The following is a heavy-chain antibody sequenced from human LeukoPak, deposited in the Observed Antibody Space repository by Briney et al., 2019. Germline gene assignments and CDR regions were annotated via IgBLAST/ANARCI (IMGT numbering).Heavy chain of an antibody. V-gene: IGHV4-59*01. D-gene: IGHD2-2*02. CDR1: GGSISSYY. Sequence: SETLPLTCTVSGGSISSYYWSWVRQPPGKGLEWVGYIYYSGSTNYNPSLKRRVTISVDTSKTQFSLKLSSVTAADTAVYYCARDRGIVVVPAAIYGASYYYYGMDVWGKGTTVTVSS. CDR3: ARDRGIVVVPAAIYGASYYYYGMDV. CDR2: IYYSGST. J-gene: IGHJ6*04.